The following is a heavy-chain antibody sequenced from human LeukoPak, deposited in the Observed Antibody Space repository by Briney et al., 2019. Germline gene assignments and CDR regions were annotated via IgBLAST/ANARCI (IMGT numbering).Heavy chain of an antibody. J-gene: IGHJ6*02. CDR3: ARARSYGMDV. CDR2: MNPNSGNT. V-gene: IGHV1-8*02. Sequence: ASVKVSCKASGYTFTGYYMHWVRQAPGQGLEWMGWMNPNSGNTGYAQKFQGRVTMTRNTSISTAYMELSSLRSEDTAVYYCARARSYGMDVWGQGTTVTVSS. CDR1: GYTFTGYY.